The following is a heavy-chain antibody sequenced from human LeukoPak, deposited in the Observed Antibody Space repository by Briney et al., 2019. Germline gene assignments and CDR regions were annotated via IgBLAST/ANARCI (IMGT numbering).Heavy chain of an antibody. CDR2: ISSSSSYI. CDR1: GFTFSSYE. Sequence: GGSLRLSCAASGFTFSSYEMNWVRQAPGKGLEWVSSISSSSSYIYYADSVKGRFTISRDNAKNSLYLQMNSLRAEDTAVYYCARALGNYYYYYMDVWGKGTTVTVSS. V-gene: IGHV3-21*01. CDR3: ARALGNYYYYYMDV. J-gene: IGHJ6*03. D-gene: IGHD3-16*01.